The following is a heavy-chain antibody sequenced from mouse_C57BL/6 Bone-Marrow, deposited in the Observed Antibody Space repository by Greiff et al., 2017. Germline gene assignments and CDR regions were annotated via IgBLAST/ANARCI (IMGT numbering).Heavy chain of an antibody. CDR3: AREGQLRFDY. J-gene: IGHJ2*01. CDR1: GYTFTDYY. Sequence: VQLQQSGPELVKPGASVQISCKASGYTFTDYYINWVKQRPGQGLEWIGCIFPGSGSTYYNETFTGKATLTVDKSSSTAYMLLSSLTSADSAVYFCAREGQLRFDYWGQGTTLTVSS. V-gene: IGHV1-75*01. CDR2: IFPGSGST. D-gene: IGHD3-2*02.